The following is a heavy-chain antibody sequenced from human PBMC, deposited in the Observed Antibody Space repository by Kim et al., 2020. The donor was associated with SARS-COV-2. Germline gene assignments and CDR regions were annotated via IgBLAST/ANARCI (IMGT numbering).Heavy chain of an antibody. J-gene: IGHJ2*01. Sequence: SETLSLTCTVSGASISSSNYHWSWIRQPPGKGLEWIGTLFYGGTSFYNMSLRSRVTMSVDSSNNRFSLNLDSVTAADTGLYYCSRHAWYNSLFFPFDLWG. V-gene: IGHV4-39*01. D-gene: IGHD1-1*01. CDR1: GASISSSNYH. CDR3: SRHAWYNSLFFPFDL. CDR2: LFYGGTS.